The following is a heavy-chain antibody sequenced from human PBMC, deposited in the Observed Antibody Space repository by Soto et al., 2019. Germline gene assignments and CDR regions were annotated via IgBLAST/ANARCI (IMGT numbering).Heavy chain of an antibody. CDR2: VYNTGYT. D-gene: IGHD6-19*01. CDR1: GGSVNDYY. J-gene: IGHJ4*02. V-gene: IGHV4-4*07. Sequence: PSETLSLTCTVSGGSVNDYYWSWIRQPAGRGLEWMGRVYNTGYTNHNTSLKSRVTMSVDRSKNQFSLRLRSVTAADTAVYYCARVAGASFDYRGQGMLVTVSS. CDR3: ARVAGASFDY.